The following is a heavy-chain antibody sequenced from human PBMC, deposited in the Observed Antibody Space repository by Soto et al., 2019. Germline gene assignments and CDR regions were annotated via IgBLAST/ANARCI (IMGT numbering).Heavy chain of an antibody. Sequence: SETVSPTCTVSGGAVSGDSYYWNWIREAAGKGLEWIGYFYYGGSSNYKPSLQSRVTISVATCKSPLSLSLSSVTDADTATYYSASGLASSRSLDAFDIRGQLLMATVS. V-gene: IGHV4-61*01. J-gene: IGHJ3*02. CDR3: ASGLASSRSLDAFDI. CDR2: FYYGGSS. D-gene: IGHD6-13*01. CDR1: GGAVSGDSYY.